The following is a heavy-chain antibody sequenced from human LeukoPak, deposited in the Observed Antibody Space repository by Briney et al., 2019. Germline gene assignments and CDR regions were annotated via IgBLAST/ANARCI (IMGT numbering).Heavy chain of an antibody. D-gene: IGHD2-21*02. CDR3: ARDVVVTSSPDAFDI. V-gene: IGHV4-31*03. Sequence: PSETLSLTCTVSGDSVTSGGYFWTWIRQHPGKGLEWIGYISDSGTTSYNPSLKSRVSISVATSNNQFSLRLSSVIAADTAVYYCARDVVVTSSPDAFDIWGQGTMVTVSS. J-gene: IGHJ3*02. CDR1: GDSVTSGGYF. CDR2: ISDSGTT.